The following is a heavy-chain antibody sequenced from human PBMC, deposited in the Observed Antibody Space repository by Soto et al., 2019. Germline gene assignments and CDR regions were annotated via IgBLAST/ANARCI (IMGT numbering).Heavy chain of an antibody. J-gene: IGHJ4*02. V-gene: IGHV2-5*02. D-gene: IGHD3-10*01. Sequence: KESGPTLVKPTQTLTLTCTFSGFSLSTRVVGVGWIRQPPGNALEWLAFLYWDDGKSYSPSLKSRLTITKDTSKNHVLLTITTMDPLDTPTYYCARTSVTLGSRGLVDYWGQGPLVPVAS. CDR3: ARTSVTLGSRGLVDY. CDR2: LYWDDGK. CDR1: GFSLSTRVVG.